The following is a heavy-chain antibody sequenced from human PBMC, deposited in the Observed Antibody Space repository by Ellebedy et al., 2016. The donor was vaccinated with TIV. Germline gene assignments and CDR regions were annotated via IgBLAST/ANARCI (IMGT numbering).Heavy chain of an antibody. V-gene: IGHV3-30-3*01. D-gene: IGHD3-16*01. J-gene: IGHJ1*01. CDR3: ASITFGGVTEFPDDAEYFQH. Sequence: GESLKISXAASGFTFSSYAMHWVRQAPGKRLEWVAVISYDGSNKYYADSVKGRFTISRDNSKNTLYLQMNSLRAEDTAVYYCASITFGGVTEFPDDAEYFQHWGQGTLVTVSS. CDR2: ISYDGSNK. CDR1: GFTFSSYA.